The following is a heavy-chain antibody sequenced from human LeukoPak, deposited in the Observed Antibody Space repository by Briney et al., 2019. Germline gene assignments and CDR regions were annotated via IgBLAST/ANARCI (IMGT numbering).Heavy chain of an antibody. CDR1: GGSISSGGYY. Sequence: TSQTPSLTCTVSGGSISSGGYYWSWIRQHPGKGLEWIGYIYYSGSTYYNPSLKSRVTISVDTSKNQFSLKLSSVTAADTAVYYCARPHDSNDAFDIWGQGTMVTVSS. J-gene: IGHJ3*02. CDR3: ARPHDSNDAFDI. V-gene: IGHV4-31*03. D-gene: IGHD3-22*01. CDR2: IYYSGST.